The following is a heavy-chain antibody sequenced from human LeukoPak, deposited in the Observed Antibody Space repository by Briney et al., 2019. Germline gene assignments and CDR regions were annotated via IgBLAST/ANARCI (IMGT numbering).Heavy chain of an antibody. CDR1: GITVSSNY. CDR2: IGTTTM. D-gene: IGHD5-18*01. Sequence: GSLRLSCAVAGITVSSNYMSWVRQAPGKGLEWVSSIGTTTMYYADSLKGRFTISRDNAESSLYLQMNSLRVEDTAVYFCAREGITAMADAWNDYWGQGTLVTVSS. V-gene: IGHV3-69-1*01. CDR3: AREGITAMADAWNDY. J-gene: IGHJ4*02.